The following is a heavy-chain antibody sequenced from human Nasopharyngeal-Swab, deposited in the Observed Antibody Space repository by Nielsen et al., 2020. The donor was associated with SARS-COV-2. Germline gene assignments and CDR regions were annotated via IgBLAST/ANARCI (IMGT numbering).Heavy chain of an antibody. CDR1: GYTLTELS. V-gene: IGHV1-24*01. D-gene: IGHD1-7*01. Sequence: ASVKVSCKVSGYTLTELSMHWVRQAPGKGLEWMGGFDPEDGETIYAQKFQGRVTMTEDTSTDTAYMELSNLRSEDTAVYYCATGGPITGTINWFDPWGQGTLVTVSS. J-gene: IGHJ5*02. CDR3: ATGGPITGTINWFDP. CDR2: FDPEDGET.